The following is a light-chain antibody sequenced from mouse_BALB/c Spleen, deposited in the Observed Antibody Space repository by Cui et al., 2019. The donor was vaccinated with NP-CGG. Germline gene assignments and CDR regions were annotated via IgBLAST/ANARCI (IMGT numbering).Light chain of an antibody. CDR1: TGAVTTNNY. V-gene: IGLV1*01. J-gene: IGLJ1*01. Sequence: QAVVPQESAHTTSPGDTVTLTCRSSTGAVTTNNYANWVQEKPDHLFTGLIGGTNNRAPGVPARFSGFLIGDKAALTITGAQTEDEAIYFCALWYSNHWVFGGGTKLTVL. CDR2: GTN. CDR3: ALWYSNHWV.